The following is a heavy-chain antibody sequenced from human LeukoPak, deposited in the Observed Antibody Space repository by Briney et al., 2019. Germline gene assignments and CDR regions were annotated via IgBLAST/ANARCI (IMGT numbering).Heavy chain of an antibody. CDR3: ARGGRTYYYDSPMGE. D-gene: IGHD3-22*01. V-gene: IGHV1-18*01. J-gene: IGHJ4*02. CDR2: ISAYNGNT. Sequence: ASVKVSCKASGYTFTSYGISWVRQAPGQGLEWMGWISAYNGNTNYAQKLQGRVTMTTDTSTSTAYMELRSLRSDDTAVYYCARGGRTYYYDSPMGEWGQGTLVTVSS. CDR1: GYTFTSYG.